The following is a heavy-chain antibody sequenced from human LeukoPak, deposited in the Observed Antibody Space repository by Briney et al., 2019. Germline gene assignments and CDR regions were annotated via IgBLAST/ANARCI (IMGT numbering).Heavy chain of an antibody. CDR2: ISSSSRDI. D-gene: IGHD3-22*01. CDR1: GFTFSSYT. CDR3: ARVGYYDSRDPFDY. Sequence: GGSLPLSRAASGFTFSSYTMNWLRQAPGKGLAWVSSISSSSRDINYADSVKGRFTISRDNAKNSLYLQMNSLRAEDTAAYHCARVGYYDSRDPFDYWGQGTLVTVSS. V-gene: IGHV3-21*01. J-gene: IGHJ4*02.